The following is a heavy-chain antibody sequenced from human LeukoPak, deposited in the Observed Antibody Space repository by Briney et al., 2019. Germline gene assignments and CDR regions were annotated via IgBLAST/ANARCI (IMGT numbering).Heavy chain of an antibody. D-gene: IGHD6-19*01. CDR3: THSSGWTTDF. CDR1: GFSLSGTGLG. Sequence: SSPTLAKPTQTLTLTCTFSGFSLSGTGLGLHWIRRPPGKVLEWLAPDYCNDDNKYSPSLRSRLTVTQVSSKTQVVLTMTNMDLVHTATYDCTHSSGWTTDFWGQEILVTVSS. CDR2: DYCNDDN. J-gene: IGHJ4*02. V-gene: IGHV2-5*01.